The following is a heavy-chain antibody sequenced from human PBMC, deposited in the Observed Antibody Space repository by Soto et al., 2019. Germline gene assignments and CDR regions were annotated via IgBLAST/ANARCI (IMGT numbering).Heavy chain of an antibody. CDR1: GFTFSSYE. J-gene: IGHJ4*02. CDR3: ARETHFIDY. V-gene: IGHV3-48*03. CDR2: ISSTGTSM. Sequence: VQLVESGGDLVQPGGSLRPSCAASGFTFSSYEMNWVRQAPGKGLEWVSYISSTGTSMDYADSVKGRFTISRDNAKNSLFLQLNSLRDEDTAVYYCARETHFIDYWGQGTLVSVSA.